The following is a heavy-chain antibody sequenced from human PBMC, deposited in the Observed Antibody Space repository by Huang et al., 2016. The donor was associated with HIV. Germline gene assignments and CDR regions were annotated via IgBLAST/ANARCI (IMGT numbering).Heavy chain of an antibody. CDR1: GFTFSKTW. J-gene: IGHJ4*02. Sequence: DEELVESGGGLVKPGGSLRLSCAASGFTFSKTWMIWVRQAPGKGLEWLGRIKSNSDGGTTDYSAPVKGRFTISRDDSKNMGYRQMNSLRVEDTALYFCATDWDKWFSQPDLWGRGTPVTVSS. CDR2: IKSNSDGGTT. CDR3: ATDWDKWFSQPDL. D-gene: IGHD2-8*01. V-gene: IGHV3-15*01.